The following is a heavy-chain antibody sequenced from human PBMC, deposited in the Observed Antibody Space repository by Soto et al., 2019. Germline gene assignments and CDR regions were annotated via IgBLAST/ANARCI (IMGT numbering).Heavy chain of an antibody. CDR3: ARDRRVDTAPRGSNYYYGMDV. Sequence: PSQTLSLTCAISGDSVSSNSAAWNWIRQSPSRGPEWLGRTYYRSKWYNDYAVSVKSRITINPDTSKNQFSLQLNSVTPEDTAVYYCARDRRVDTAPRGSNYYYGMDVWGQGTTVTVSS. CDR1: GDSVSSNSAA. D-gene: IGHD5-18*01. J-gene: IGHJ6*02. V-gene: IGHV6-1*01. CDR2: TYYRSKWYN.